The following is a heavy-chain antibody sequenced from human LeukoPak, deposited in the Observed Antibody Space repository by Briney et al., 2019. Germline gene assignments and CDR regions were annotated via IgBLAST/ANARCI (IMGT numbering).Heavy chain of an antibody. J-gene: IGHJ4*02. V-gene: IGHV3-7*03. CDR2: IKPDGSER. Sequence: AGGSLRLSCAASGFTFRNHWMSWVRQAPGKGLEWVANIKPDGSERYHVDSVKGRFTISRDNSKNTLYLQMNSLRAEDTAVYYCANLYGLYYFDYWGQGTLVTVSS. D-gene: IGHD4-17*01. CDR1: GFTFRNHW. CDR3: ANLYGLYYFDY.